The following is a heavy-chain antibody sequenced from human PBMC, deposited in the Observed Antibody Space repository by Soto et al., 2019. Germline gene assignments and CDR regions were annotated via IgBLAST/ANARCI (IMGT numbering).Heavy chain of an antibody. CDR1: GYNFNSYT. CDR3: ARVVGALGHWFDP. J-gene: IGHJ5*02. V-gene: IGHV1-18*01. D-gene: IGHD1-26*01. Sequence: QVQLVQSGAEVKKPGASVKVSCKASGYNFNSYTISWVRQAPGQGLEWMGRISAYNGNTNYAQKLQGRVTMTTDTSTISAYMELRSLRSDDTAVYHCARVVGALGHWFDPWGQGTLVTVSS. CDR2: ISAYNGNT.